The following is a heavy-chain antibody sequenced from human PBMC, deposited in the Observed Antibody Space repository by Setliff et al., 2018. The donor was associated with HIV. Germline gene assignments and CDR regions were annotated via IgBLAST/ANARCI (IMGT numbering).Heavy chain of an antibody. CDR1: GGSISSGIYY. Sequence: SETLSLTCTVSGGSISSGIYYWIWIRQPAGKGLEWIGSIYYSGSTYYNPSLKSRVAISIDTSKNQFSLKLTSVTAADTAMYYCAIARSSWYNTSPYYFDSWGQGTLVTVSS. V-gene: IGHV4-39*01. D-gene: IGHD1-20*01. J-gene: IGHJ4*02. CDR3: AIARSSWYNTSPYYFDS. CDR2: IYYSGST.